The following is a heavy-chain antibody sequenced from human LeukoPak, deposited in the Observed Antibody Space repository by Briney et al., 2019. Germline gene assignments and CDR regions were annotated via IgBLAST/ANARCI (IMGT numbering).Heavy chain of an antibody. D-gene: IGHD3-3*01. CDR1: GYTFTNYY. CDR2: INPSGDST. V-gene: IGHV1-46*01. CDR3: VRSGQGGWFDP. Sequence: ASVKVSCKASGYTFTNYYIHWVRQAPGQGLEWIGVINPSGDSTNSAQKFQGRVTMTRDTSTSTVYMELRSLRSEDTAVYYCVRSGQGGWFDPWGQGTLVTVSS. J-gene: IGHJ5*02.